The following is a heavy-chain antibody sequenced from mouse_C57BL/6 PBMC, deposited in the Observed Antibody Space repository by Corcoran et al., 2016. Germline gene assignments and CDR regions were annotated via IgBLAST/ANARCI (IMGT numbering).Heavy chain of an antibody. CDR3: ARPYYYYCSSSHDFDY. CDR2: INPNNGGS. Sequence: EVQLQQSGPELVKPGASVKISCKASGYTFTDYYMNWVKQSHGKSLEWIGDINPNNGGSSYNQKFKGKATLTVDKSSSTAYMELRSLTSEDSAVYYCARPYYYYCSSSHDFDYWGQGTTLTVSS. J-gene: IGHJ2*01. D-gene: IGHD1-1*01. V-gene: IGHV1-26*01. CDR1: GYTFTDYY.